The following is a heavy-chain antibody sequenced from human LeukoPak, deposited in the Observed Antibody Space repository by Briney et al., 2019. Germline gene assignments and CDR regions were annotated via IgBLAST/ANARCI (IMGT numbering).Heavy chain of an antibody. CDR3: AKDSLSYSSGWYNLGYFDY. CDR2: ISYDGSNK. CDR1: GFTFSSYG. Sequence: GGSLRLSCAASGFTFSSYGMHWVRQAPGKGLEWVAVISYDGSNKDYADSVKGRFTISRDNSKNTLYLQMNSLRAEDTAVYYCAKDSLSYSSGWYNLGYFDYWGQGTLVTVSS. D-gene: IGHD6-19*01. J-gene: IGHJ4*02. V-gene: IGHV3-30*18.